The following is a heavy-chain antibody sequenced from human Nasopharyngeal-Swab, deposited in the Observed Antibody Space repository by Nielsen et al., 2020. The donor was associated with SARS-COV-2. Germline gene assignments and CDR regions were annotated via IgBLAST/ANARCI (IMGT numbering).Heavy chain of an antibody. V-gene: IGHV4-31*03. J-gene: IGHJ6*02. CDR2: IYYSGST. CDR1: GGSISSGGYY. CDR3: ARGLDHFYYDMDV. Sequence: SETLSLTCTVSGGSISSGGYYWSWIRQHPGKGLEWIGYIYYSGSTYYNPSLKSRVTISVDTSKNQFSLKLSSVTAADTAVYYCARGLDHFYYDMDVWGQGTTVTVSS.